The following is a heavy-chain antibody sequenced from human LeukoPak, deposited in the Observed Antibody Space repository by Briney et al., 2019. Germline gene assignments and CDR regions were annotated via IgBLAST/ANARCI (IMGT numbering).Heavy chain of an antibody. J-gene: IGHJ4*02. CDR2: IYYSGNT. Sequence: SETLSLTCTVSGGSLSSGDYYWSWIRQPPGKGLEWTGYIYYSGNTYYNPSLKSRVTISVDTSKNQFSLKLSSVTAADTAVYYCARDAIVDTAIFDYWGQGTLVTVSS. D-gene: IGHD5-18*01. CDR3: ARDAIVDTAIFDY. V-gene: IGHV4-30-4*01. CDR1: GGSLSSGDYY.